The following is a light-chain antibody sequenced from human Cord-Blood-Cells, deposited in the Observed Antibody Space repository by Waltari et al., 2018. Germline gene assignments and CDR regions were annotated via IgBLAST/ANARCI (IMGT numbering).Light chain of an antibody. CDR2: INN. J-gene: IGLJ2*01. V-gene: IGLV1-44*01. CDR1: SSNIGSNT. CDR3: AAWDDSLNGVV. Sequence: QSVLTQPPSASGTPGQRVTISCSGSSSNIGSNTVNWYQQLPGTAPKLLIDINNQRPSGVPDRFSGSKSGTSASLAISGLQSEDEADYYCAAWDDSLNGVVFGGGTKLTVL.